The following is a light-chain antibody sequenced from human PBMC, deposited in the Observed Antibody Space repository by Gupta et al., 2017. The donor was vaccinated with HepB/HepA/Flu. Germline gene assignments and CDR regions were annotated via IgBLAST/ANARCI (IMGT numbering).Light chain of an antibody. CDR3: QQYYSSPWT. CDR2: WAS. J-gene: IGKJ1*01. V-gene: IGKV4-1*01. Sequence: DIVMTQSPASLAVSLGERATINCTSRQNIFSSSNNKNYLVWYQQKPGQPPKLLFYWASTREAGVPDRFSGSGSGADFTLTISSMQAEDVAVYYCQQYYSSPWTFGQGTKVEIK. CDR1: QNIFSSSNNKNY.